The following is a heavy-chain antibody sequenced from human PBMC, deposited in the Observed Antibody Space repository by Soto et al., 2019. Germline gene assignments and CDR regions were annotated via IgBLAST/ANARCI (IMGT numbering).Heavy chain of an antibody. V-gene: IGHV6-1*01. CDR2: TYYRSKWYN. J-gene: IGHJ6*02. CDR1: GDSVSSNSAA. Sequence: SQTLSLPCAISGDSVSSNSAAWNWIRQSPSRGLEWLGRTYYRSKWYNDYAVSVKSRITINPDTSKNQFSLQLNSVTPEDTAVYYCARDRVAARLNPYGMDVWGQGTTVTVSS. CDR3: ARDRVAARLNPYGMDV. D-gene: IGHD6-6*01.